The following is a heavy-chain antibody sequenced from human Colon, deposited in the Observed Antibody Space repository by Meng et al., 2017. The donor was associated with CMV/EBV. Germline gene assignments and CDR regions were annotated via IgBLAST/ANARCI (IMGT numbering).Heavy chain of an antibody. J-gene: IGHJ6*02. Sequence: SQTLSLTCTVSGGSIDNSDYYWTWIRQSPGKGLEWIGSVDYGVATYHNPSLKSRATITVDTSTNQFSLQLTSVTAADTAIYYCARDRQRPGYFDSRLYGLDVWGQGTTVTVSS. V-gene: IGHV4-39*07. CDR3: ARDRQRPGYFDSRLYGLDV. D-gene: IGHD3-22*01. CDR1: GGSIDNSDYY. CDR2: VDYGVAT.